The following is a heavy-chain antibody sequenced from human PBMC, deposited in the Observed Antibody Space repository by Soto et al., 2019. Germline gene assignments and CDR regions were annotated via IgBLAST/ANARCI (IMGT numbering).Heavy chain of an antibody. CDR2: IIPIFGTA. D-gene: IGHD3-22*01. Sequence: QVQLVQSGAEVKKPGSSVKVSCKASGGTFSSYAISWLRQAPGQGLEWMGGIIPIFGTANYAQKFQGRVTITADESTSTAYMELSSLRSEDTAVYYCARDLTMIVVGEGDWYFDLWGRGTLVTVSS. CDR1: GGTFSSYA. V-gene: IGHV1-69*01. CDR3: ARDLTMIVVGEGDWYFDL. J-gene: IGHJ2*01.